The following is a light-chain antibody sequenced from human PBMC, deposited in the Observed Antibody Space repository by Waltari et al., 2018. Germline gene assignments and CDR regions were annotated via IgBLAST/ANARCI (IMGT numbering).Light chain of an antibody. CDR3: SSYTRRSYWV. CDR1: SSDVGFYDF. J-gene: IGLJ3*02. V-gene: IGLV2-14*01. CDR2: KVN. Sequence: QSALTQPASVSGSPGQSITISCTGTSSDVGFYDFVSWFQQHPGKAPKVMIYKVNNRPSGVSMRFSGSKSANTASLTISGLQAEDEADYYCSSYTRRSYWVFGGGTQLTVL.